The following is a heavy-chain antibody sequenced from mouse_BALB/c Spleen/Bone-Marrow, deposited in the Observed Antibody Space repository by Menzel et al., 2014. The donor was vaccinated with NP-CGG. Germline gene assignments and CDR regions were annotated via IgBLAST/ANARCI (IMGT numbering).Heavy chain of an antibody. CDR1: GFTFRSFG. V-gene: IGHV5-17*02. CDR3: ARGGNFAWFAY. Sequence: EVMLVESGGGLVQPGGSRKLSCAASGFTFRSFGMHWVRQAPEKGLEWVAYISSGSSTIYYEATVKGRFTISRDNPKNPLFLQMTSLRSEDSAMYYCARGGNFAWFAYWGQGTLVTVSA. D-gene: IGHD2-1*01. CDR2: ISSGSSTI. J-gene: IGHJ3*01.